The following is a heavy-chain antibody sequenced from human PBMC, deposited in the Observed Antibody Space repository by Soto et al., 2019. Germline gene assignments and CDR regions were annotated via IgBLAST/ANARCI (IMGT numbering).Heavy chain of an antibody. J-gene: IGHJ6*02. D-gene: IGHD6-6*01. CDR3: ARDTRTARASAMDV. CDR1: GFIFSNFG. CDR2: VWYDGSNG. Sequence: PGGSLRLSCTASGFIFSNFGMHWVRQAPGKGLEWVAGVWYDGSNGVSAESVKGRFTISRDNSKNTLYLQMTSLRAEDTAVYYCARDTRTARASAMDVWGQGTTVTVSS. V-gene: IGHV3-33*01.